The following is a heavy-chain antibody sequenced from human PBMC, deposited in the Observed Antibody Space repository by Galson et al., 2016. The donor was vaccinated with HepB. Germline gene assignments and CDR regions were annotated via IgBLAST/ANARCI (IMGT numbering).Heavy chain of an antibody. D-gene: IGHD5-24*01. V-gene: IGHV3-11*01. CDR1: GFTFSDYY. CDR3: AKNLRKGLQSDFDF. CDR2: ISNTGSTI. Sequence: SLRLSCAASGFTFSDYYMSWIRQAPGKGLEWVSYISNTGSTIYYTDSVKGRFTISRDNAKNSVYLQMNSLRAEDTAVYYCAKNLRKGLQSDFDFWGRGTLVSVSS. J-gene: IGHJ4*02.